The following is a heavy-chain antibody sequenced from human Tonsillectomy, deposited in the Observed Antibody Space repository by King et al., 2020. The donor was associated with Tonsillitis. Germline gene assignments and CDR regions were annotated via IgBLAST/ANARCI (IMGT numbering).Heavy chain of an antibody. D-gene: IGHD6-13*01. V-gene: IGHV6-1*01. Sequence: HVQLQQSGPGLVKPSQTLSLTCAISGDSVSSNSAAWNWIRQSPSRGLEWLGRTYYRSKWYNDYAVSVKSRITINPDTSKNQFSLQLNSVTPEDTAVYYCARTGIAAAGQYYYYYYYMDVWGKGTTVTVSS. CDR3: ARTGIAAAGQYYYYYYYMDV. CDR2: TYYRSKWYN. J-gene: IGHJ6*03. CDR1: GDSVSSNSAA.